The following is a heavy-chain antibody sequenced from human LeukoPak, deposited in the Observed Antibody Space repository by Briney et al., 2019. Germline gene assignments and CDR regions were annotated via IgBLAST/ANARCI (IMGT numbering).Heavy chain of an antibody. CDR3: ARGSGSYYLSHFDY. D-gene: IGHD3-10*01. CDR2: IYYSGST. V-gene: IGHV4-39*01. CDR1: GGSISSSSYY. J-gene: IGHJ4*02. Sequence: PSETLSLTCTVSGGSISSSSYYWGWIRQPPGKGLEWIGSIYYSGSTYYNPSLKSRVTISVDTSKNQFSLKLSSVTAADTAVYYCARGSGSYYLSHFDYWGQGTLVTVSS.